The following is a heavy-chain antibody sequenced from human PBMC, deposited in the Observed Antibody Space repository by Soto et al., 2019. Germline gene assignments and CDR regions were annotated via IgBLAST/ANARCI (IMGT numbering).Heavy chain of an antibody. V-gene: IGHV3-21*01. J-gene: IGHJ4*02. D-gene: IGHD3-22*01. CDR2: ISSSSSYI. CDR1: GFTFSSYS. Sequence: VGSLRLSCAASGFTFSSYSMNWVRQAPGKGLEWVSSISSSSSYIYYADSVKGRFTISRDNAKNSLYLQMNNLRAEDTAVYYCARSYRNYYDSSGYYYDYWGQGTLVTVSS. CDR3: ARSYRNYYDSSGYYYDY.